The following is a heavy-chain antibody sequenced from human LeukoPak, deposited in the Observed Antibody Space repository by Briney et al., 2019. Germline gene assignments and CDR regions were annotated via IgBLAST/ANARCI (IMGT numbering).Heavy chain of an antibody. V-gene: IGHV3-30-3*01. D-gene: IGHD2-21*02. J-gene: IGHJ3*02. Sequence: PGRSLRLSCAASGFTFSSYAMHWVRQAPGKGLEWVAVISYDGSNKYYADSVKGRFTISRDNSKNTLYLQMNGLRAEDTAVYYCARVRGDYVVAFDIRGQGTMVTVSS. CDR2: ISYDGSNK. CDR3: ARVRGDYVVAFDI. CDR1: GFTFSSYA.